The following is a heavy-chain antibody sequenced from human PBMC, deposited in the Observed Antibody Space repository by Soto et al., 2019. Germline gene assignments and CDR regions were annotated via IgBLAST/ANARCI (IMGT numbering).Heavy chain of an antibody. J-gene: IGHJ4*02. Sequence: GGSLRLSCAASGFTFSSYAMSWVRQAPGKGLEWVSAISGSGGSTYYADSVKGRFTISRDNSKNTLYLQMNSLRAEDTAVYYCAKAGTIFGVVITTYYFDYWGQGTLVTVSS. CDR2: ISGSGGST. V-gene: IGHV3-23*01. CDR1: GFTFSSYA. D-gene: IGHD3-3*01. CDR3: AKAGTIFGVVITTYYFDY.